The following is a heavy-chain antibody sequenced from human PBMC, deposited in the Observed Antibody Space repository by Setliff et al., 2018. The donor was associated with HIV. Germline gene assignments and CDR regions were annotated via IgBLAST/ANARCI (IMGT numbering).Heavy chain of an antibody. CDR2: ISTYNGNT. D-gene: IGHD2-21*02. CDR3: ARDEGANCGGDCYNHDAFDI. V-gene: IGHV1-18*01. CDR1: GYTFTSYG. J-gene: IGHJ3*02. Sequence: ASVKVSCKASGYTFTSYGINWVRQAPGQGLEWMGWISTYNGNTVYAQNLQGRITMTTDTSTSTVYMELRSLRPDDTAVYYCARDEGANCGGDCYNHDAFDIWGQGTKVTVSS.